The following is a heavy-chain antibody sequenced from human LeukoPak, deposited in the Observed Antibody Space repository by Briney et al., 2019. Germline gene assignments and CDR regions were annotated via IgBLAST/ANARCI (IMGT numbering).Heavy chain of an antibody. J-gene: IGHJ4*02. V-gene: IGHV3-9*01. Sequence: SGGSLRLSCAASGFTFDDYAMHWVRQAPGKGLEWVSGISWNSGSIGYADSVKGRFTISRDNAKNSLYLQMNSLRAEDTAVYYCAKDPDYSPRNYFDYWGQGTLVTVSS. CDR2: ISWNSGSI. D-gene: IGHD4-11*01. CDR3: AKDPDYSPRNYFDY. CDR1: GFTFDDYA.